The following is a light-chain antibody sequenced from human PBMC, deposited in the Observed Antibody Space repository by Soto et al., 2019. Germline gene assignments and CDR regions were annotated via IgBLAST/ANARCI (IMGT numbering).Light chain of an antibody. CDR1: TSNIGSNA. CDR2: RND. J-gene: IGLJ3*02. V-gene: IGLV1-44*01. CDR3: AAWDDSLNGVV. Sequence: QAVVTQPPSASGTPGQRVTISCSGSTSNIGSNAVNWYQQLPGTAPKLLIYRNDLRPSGVPDRISGSKSGTSASLAISGLQSEDETDYYCAAWDDSLNGVVFGGGTKLTVL.